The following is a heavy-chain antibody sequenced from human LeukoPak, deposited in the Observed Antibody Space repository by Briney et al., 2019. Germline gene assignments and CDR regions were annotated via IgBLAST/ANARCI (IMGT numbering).Heavy chain of an antibody. CDR1: GYTFTSYG. CDR3: AKGLFGVVIHY. J-gene: IGHJ4*02. CDR2: MNPNSGNT. V-gene: IGHV1-8*01. D-gene: IGHD3-3*01. Sequence: ASVKVSCKASGYTFTSYGINWVRQATGQGLEWMGWMNPNSGNTGYAQKFQGRVTMTRNTSISTAYMELSSLRSENTAVYYCAKGLFGVVIHYWGQGTLVTVSS.